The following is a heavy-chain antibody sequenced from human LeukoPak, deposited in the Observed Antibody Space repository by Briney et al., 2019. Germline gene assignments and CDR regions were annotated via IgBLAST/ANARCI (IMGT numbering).Heavy chain of an antibody. J-gene: IGHJ6*02. Sequence: PSETLSLTCTVSGGSISSYYWSWIRQPAGKGLEWIGRIYTSGSTNYNPSLKSRVTMSVDTSKNQFSLKLSSVTAADTAVYYCASGGYCSGGSCYPRYYGMDVWGQGTTVTVSS. V-gene: IGHV4-4*07. D-gene: IGHD2-15*01. CDR1: GGSISSYY. CDR2: IYTSGST. CDR3: ASGGYCSGGSCYPRYYGMDV.